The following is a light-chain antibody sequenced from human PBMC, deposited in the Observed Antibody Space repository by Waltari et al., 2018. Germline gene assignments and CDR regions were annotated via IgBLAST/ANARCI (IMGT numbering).Light chain of an antibody. CDR2: DAT. CDR3: ISYTTRRLWV. Sequence: QSALTQPAPVSRSPGQSISIPCTGTSCHVGYCNSASWYQQHPAHAPKLMIYDATNRPAGVSNRFSGSKSGNTASLTISGLQAEDEADYYCISYTTRRLWVFGGGTQLTVL. V-gene: IGLV2-14*03. J-gene: IGLJ3*02. CDR1: SCHVGYCNS.